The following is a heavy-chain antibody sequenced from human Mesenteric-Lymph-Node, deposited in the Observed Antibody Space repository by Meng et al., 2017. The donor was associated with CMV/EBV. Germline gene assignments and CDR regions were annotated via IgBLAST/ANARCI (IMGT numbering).Heavy chain of an antibody. CDR2: IIPIFGTA. Sequence: ASVKVSCKASGYTFTGYYMHWVRQAPGQGLEWMGWIIPIFGTANYAQKFQGRVTMTRDTSTSTVYMELSSLRSEDTAVYYCARDLTISTAGLYYYYGMDVWGQGTTVTVSS. D-gene: IGHD3-3*01. J-gene: IGHJ6*02. CDR1: GYTFTGYY. V-gene: IGHV1-46*01. CDR3: ARDLTISTAGLYYYYGMDV.